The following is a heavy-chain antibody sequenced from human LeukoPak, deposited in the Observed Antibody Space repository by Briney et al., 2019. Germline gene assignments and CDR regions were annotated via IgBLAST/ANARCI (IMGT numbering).Heavy chain of an antibody. CDR2: LSGSGITT. V-gene: IGHV3-23*01. CDR1: GFTFSNSA. D-gene: IGHD5-18*01. J-gene: IGHJ6*03. Sequence: QAGGSLRLSCAASGFTFSNSAMSWVRQAPGKGLEWVSTLSGSGITTYYADSVKGRFTISRDNTKNALYLQMNSLRAEDTAVYYCARVSSEYTLGYGYYYYYMDVWGKGTTVTVSS. CDR3: ARVSSEYTLGYGYYYYYMDV.